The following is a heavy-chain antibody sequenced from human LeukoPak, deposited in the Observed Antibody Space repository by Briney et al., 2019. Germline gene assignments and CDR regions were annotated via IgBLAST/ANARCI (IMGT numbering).Heavy chain of an antibody. CDR1: GGSFSGYY. D-gene: IGHD3-9*01. CDR3: ARVGLRYFDRRSDY. V-gene: IGHV4-34*01. Sequence: SETLSLTCAVYGGSFSGYYWSWIRQPPGKGLEWIGEINHSGSTNYNPSLKSRVTISVDTSKNQFSLKLSSVTAADTAVYYCARVGLRYFDRRSDYWGQGTLVTVSS. CDR2: INHSGST. J-gene: IGHJ4*02.